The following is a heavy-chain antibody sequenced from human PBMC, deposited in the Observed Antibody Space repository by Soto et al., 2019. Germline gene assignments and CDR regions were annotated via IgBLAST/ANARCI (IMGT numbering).Heavy chain of an antibody. CDR3: ARRETQGPIDY. D-gene: IGHD1-26*01. Sequence: SETLSLTCAVSGYSISSSNWWGWIRQPPGKGLEWIGYIYYSGTTYYNPSLKSRVTMSVDTSKNQFSLKLTSVTAVDTAVYYCARRETQGPIDYWGQGTLVTVSS. CDR2: IYYSGTT. V-gene: IGHV4-28*01. J-gene: IGHJ4*02. CDR1: GYSISSSNW.